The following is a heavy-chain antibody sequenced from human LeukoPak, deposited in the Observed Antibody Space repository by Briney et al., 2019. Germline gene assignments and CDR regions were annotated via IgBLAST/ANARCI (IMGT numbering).Heavy chain of an antibody. CDR1: GGSVSSYS. Sequence: SETLSLTCTVSGGSVSSYSWGWIRQPAGKGLEWIGRIYTSGRTNYNPSLKSRVTISVDTSKNQFSLKLSSVTAADTAVYYCARGGEYDFWSGLNWFDPWGQGTLVTVSS. CDR3: ARGGEYDFWSGLNWFDP. D-gene: IGHD3-3*01. V-gene: IGHV4-4*07. CDR2: IYTSGRT. J-gene: IGHJ5*02.